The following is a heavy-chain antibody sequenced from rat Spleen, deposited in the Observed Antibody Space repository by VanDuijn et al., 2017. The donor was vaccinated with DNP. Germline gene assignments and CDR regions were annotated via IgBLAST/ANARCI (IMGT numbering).Heavy chain of an antibody. CDR2: ISYDGGNT. J-gene: IGHJ2*01. V-gene: IGHV5-25*01. Sequence: EVQLVESGGGLVQPGRSLKLSCAASGFTFSSSSMAWVRQTPTKGLEWVASISYDGGNTYYRDSVKGRFTISRDNAKSTLYLQMGTLRSEDTATYYCTRQDPFDYWGQGVMVTVSS. CDR3: TRQDPFDY. CDR1: GFTFSSSS.